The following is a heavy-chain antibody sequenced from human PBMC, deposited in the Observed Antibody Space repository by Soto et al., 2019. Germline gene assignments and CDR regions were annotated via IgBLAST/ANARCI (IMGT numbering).Heavy chain of an antibody. CDR1: GGSFDGYY. CDR3: ARGVDSWSGYLF. Sequence: LETLSLTCPLYGGSFDGYYLSWIRQSPGKGLEWIGEIHHSGSTKYNPSLKSRVSLSVDTSTKQFSLKMTSMTAADRGVYYCARGVDSWSGYLFWGQGTPVTVSS. V-gene: IGHV4-34*01. D-gene: IGHD3-3*01. CDR2: IHHSGST. J-gene: IGHJ4*02.